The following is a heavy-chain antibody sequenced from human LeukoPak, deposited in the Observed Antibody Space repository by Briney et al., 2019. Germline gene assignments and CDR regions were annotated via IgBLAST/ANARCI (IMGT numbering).Heavy chain of an antibody. D-gene: IGHD4-17*01. J-gene: IGHJ4*02. CDR2: IYSGGST. CDR1: GFTVSSNY. V-gene: IGHV3-53*01. CDR3: ARDDYGDYVY. Sequence: GRSLRLSCAASGFTVSSNYMSWVRQAPGKGLEWVSVIYSGGSTYYADSVKGRFTISRDNSKNTLYLQMNSLRAEDTAVYYCARDDYGDYVYWGQGTLVTVSS.